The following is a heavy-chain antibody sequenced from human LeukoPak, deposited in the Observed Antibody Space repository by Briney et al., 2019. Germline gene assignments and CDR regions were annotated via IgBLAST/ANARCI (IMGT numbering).Heavy chain of an antibody. V-gene: IGHV4-39*07. D-gene: IGHD4-23*01. J-gene: IGHJ5*01. Sequence: SETLSLTCTVAGDSISSGSHYWGWIRLPPGNGPEWIGSIFYSGRTYYTPSLKSRVTMSLDTSKNQFSLRLTSVTAADTAVYYCARQVTVVEPTDPNWFDSWGQGTLVTVSS. CDR1: GDSISSGSHY. CDR3: ARQVTVVEPTDPNWFDS. CDR2: IFYSGRT.